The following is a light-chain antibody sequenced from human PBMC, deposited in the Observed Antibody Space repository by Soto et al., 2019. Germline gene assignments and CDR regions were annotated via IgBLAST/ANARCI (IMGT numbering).Light chain of an antibody. CDR3: SSYTSSNTPYV. CDR1: SSDVGAYNF. J-gene: IGLJ1*01. V-gene: IGLV2-14*01. Sequence: QSVLTQPASVSGSPGQSITISCTVSSSDVGAYNFVSWYQHHPGKAPKLILYEVTTRPSGVSSRFSGSKSGNTASLTISGLQADDEASYYCSSYTSSNTPYVFGTGTKVTVL. CDR2: EVT.